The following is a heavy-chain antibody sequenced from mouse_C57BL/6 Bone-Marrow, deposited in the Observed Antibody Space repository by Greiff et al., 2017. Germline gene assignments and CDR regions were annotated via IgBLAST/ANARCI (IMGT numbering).Heavy chain of an antibody. CDR3: ARLGFAY. V-gene: IGHV1-50*01. J-gene: IGHJ3*01. CDR2: IDPSDSYT. Sequence: QVQLQQPGAELVKPGASVKLSCKASGYTFTSYWMQWVKQRPGQGLEWIGEIDPSDSYTNYNQKFKGKAKLTVDTSSSTADMQLSSLTSEDSAVYYCARLGFAYWGQGTLVTVSA. CDR1: GYTFTSYW.